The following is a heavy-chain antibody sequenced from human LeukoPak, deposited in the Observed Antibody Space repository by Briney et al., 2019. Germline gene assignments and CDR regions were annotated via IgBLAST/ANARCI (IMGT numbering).Heavy chain of an antibody. CDR1: GFTFSSYG. Sequence: SGGSLRLSCAASGFTFSSYGMHWVRQAPGKGLEWVAVISYDGSNKYYADSVKGRFTISRDNSKNTLYLQMNSLRAEDTAVYYCAKGENYYGSGSYDYWGQGTLDTVSS. CDR2: ISYDGSNK. CDR3: AKGENYYGSGSYDY. D-gene: IGHD3-10*01. V-gene: IGHV3-30*18. J-gene: IGHJ4*02.